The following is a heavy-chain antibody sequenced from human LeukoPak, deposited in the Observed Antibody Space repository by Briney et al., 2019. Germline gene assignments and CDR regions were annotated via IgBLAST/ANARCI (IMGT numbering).Heavy chain of an antibody. D-gene: IGHD2-15*01. CDR1: GYTFTTYH. Sequence: ASVKVSCKASGYTFTTYHISWVRQAPGQGLEWVGWISTYNGNTNYAQRLQNRVTMTTDTSTSTAYMELRSLRSDDTAVYYCARLGLPIYYYYMDVWGKGTTVTVSS. V-gene: IGHV1-18*01. CDR3: ARLGLPIYYYYMDV. J-gene: IGHJ6*03. CDR2: ISTYNGNT.